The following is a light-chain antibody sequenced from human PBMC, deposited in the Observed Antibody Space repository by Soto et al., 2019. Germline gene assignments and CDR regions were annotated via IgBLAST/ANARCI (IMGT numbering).Light chain of an antibody. CDR2: GAY. CDR1: QGIGNA. Sequence: IQMTQSPSSLSASVGDRVTISCRASQGIGNALGWYHQKPGKPPNVLIYGAYNLQSGVTPRFSGSGSGTDFTLAISRLQPEDSATYYCLQDINYPWTFGQGTKVDIK. V-gene: IGKV1-6*01. J-gene: IGKJ1*01. CDR3: LQDINYPWT.